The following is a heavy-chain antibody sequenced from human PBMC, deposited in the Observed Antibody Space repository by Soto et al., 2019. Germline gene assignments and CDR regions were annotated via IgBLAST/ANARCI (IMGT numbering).Heavy chain of an antibody. J-gene: IGHJ4*02. D-gene: IGHD2-2*01. CDR3: ARGRRQLPY. CDR1: GGPISGYN. V-gene: IGHV4-59*01. CDR2: ILSSGSA. Sequence: SETLSLTCTVSGGPISGYNWTWIRQPPGKGLEFIGYILSSGSANYNPSLESRVTISVDASRNQFFLKLTSVTAADTAVYYCARGRRQLPYWGQGTLVTVSS.